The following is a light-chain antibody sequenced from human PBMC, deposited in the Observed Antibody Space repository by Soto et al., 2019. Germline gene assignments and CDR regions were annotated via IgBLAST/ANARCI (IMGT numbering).Light chain of an antibody. CDR1: QRVGVN. J-gene: IGKJ1*01. Sequence: EIVMTQSPASLSVSPGETATLSCRASQRVGVNLAWHQQKPGQAPRLLIYHASTRATGVPARFSGSGSGTDFTLTISSLQSEDIAFFYCQQYDSWPRTFGQGTKVEIK. V-gene: IGKV3-15*01. CDR2: HAS. CDR3: QQYDSWPRT.